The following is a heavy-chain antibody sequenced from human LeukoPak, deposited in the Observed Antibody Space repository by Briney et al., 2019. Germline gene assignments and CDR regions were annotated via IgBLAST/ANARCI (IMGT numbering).Heavy chain of an antibody. CDR3: ARDSDYDYGMDV. J-gene: IGHJ6*02. CDR2: IYYSGST. V-gene: IGHV4-61*01. CDR1: GGSVSSGSYY. Sequence: SETLSLTCTVSGGSVSSGSYYWSWIRQPPGKGLEWIGYIYYSGSTNYNPFLKSRVTISVDTSKNQFSLKLSSVTAADTAVYYCARDSDYDYGMDVWGQGTTVTVSS.